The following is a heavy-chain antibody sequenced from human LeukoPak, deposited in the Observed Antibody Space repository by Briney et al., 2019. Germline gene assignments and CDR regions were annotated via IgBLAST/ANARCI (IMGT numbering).Heavy chain of an antibody. D-gene: IGHD6-19*01. CDR2: ISYDGSNK. Sequence: GGSLRLSCAASGFTFSSYAMHWVRQAPGKGLEWVAVISYDGSNKYYADSVKGRFTISRDNAKNSLYLQMNSLRAEDTALYYCAKGGTWLVPWFDYWGQGTLVTVSS. CDR3: AKGGTWLVPWFDY. CDR1: GFTFSSYA. J-gene: IGHJ4*02. V-gene: IGHV3-30-3*01.